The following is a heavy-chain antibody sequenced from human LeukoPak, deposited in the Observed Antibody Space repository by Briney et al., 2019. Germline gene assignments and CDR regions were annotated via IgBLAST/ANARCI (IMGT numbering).Heavy chain of an antibody. CDR1: GGSISSSSYY. CDR2: IYYSGST. V-gene: IGHV4-39*07. D-gene: IGHD6-19*01. CDR3: ARGPLAVAGTGPFDY. Sequence: PSETLSLTCTVSGGSISSSSYYWGWIRQPPGKGLEWIGSIYYSGSTYYNPSLKSRVTISVDTSKNQFSLKLSSVTAADTAVYYCARGPLAVAGTGPFDYWGQGTLVTVSS. J-gene: IGHJ4*02.